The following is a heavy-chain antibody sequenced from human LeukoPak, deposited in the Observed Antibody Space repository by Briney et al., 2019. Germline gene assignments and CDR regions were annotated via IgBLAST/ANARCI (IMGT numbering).Heavy chain of an antibody. Sequence: ASVKVSCKASGYTFTGYYMHWVRQAPGQGLEWMGRINPNSGGTNYAQKFQGRVTMTRDTSISTAYMELSSLRSDDTAMYYCAREYCTSTSCQFYYFDHWGQGTLSPSPQ. V-gene: IGHV1-2*06. CDR1: GYTFTGYY. CDR3: AREYCTSTSCQFYYFDH. J-gene: IGHJ4*02. D-gene: IGHD2-2*01. CDR2: INPNSGGT.